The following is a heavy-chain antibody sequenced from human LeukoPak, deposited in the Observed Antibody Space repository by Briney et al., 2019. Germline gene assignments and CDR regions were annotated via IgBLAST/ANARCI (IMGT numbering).Heavy chain of an antibody. D-gene: IGHD6-25*01. Sequence: ASVKVSCKASGNMVTGHHVRWVRQAPGQGLEWMGWINANSGVTNYAQTFQGRVTLTRDTSISTAYMELSRLTSDDTAVYYCATISSGHWYFDLWGRGTLVIVSS. V-gene: IGHV1-2*02. CDR1: GNMVTGHH. J-gene: IGHJ2*01. CDR3: ATISSGHWYFDL. CDR2: INANSGVT.